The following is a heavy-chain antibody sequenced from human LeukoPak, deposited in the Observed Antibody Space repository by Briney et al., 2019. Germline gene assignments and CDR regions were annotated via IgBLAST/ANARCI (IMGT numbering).Heavy chain of an antibody. Sequence: GGSLRLSCAASGFTFSSYGMSWVRQAPGKGLKWVSAIETGGASTYYADSVKGRFSISRDNSKNTLYLQMNSLRAADTAVYFCTQRTAYDILTGYYKTTFDYWGQGTLVTVSS. J-gene: IGHJ4*02. CDR2: IETGGAST. CDR1: GFTFSSYG. CDR3: TQRTAYDILTGYYKTTFDY. D-gene: IGHD3-9*01. V-gene: IGHV3-23*05.